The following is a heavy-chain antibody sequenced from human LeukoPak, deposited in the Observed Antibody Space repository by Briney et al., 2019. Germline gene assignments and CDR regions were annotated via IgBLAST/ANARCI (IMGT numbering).Heavy chain of an antibody. CDR2: INHSGST. Sequence: PSETLSLTCAVYGGSFSGYYWSWIRQPPGKGLEWIGEINHSGSTNYNPSLKSRVTISVGTSKNQFSLKLSSVTAADTAVYYCARVPYYYGTDVWGQGTTVTVSS. J-gene: IGHJ6*02. CDR3: ARVPYYYGTDV. CDR1: GGSFSGYY. V-gene: IGHV4-34*01.